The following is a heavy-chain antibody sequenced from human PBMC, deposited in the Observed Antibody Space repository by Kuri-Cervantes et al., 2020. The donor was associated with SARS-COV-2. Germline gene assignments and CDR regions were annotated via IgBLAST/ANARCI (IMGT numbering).Heavy chain of an antibody. CDR2: IYYSGSS. J-gene: IGHJ4*03. Sequence: GSLRPSCTVSGGSISSYYWSWIRQPPGKGLEWIGYIYYSGSSNYNPSLKSRDTISVDTCKNQNSLMLSSMTAPDTAVYDCESNAVATSGFDYWGQGTMVTVSS. D-gene: IGHD5-12*01. CDR1: GGSISSYY. V-gene: IGHV4-59*12. CDR3: ESNAVATSGFDY.